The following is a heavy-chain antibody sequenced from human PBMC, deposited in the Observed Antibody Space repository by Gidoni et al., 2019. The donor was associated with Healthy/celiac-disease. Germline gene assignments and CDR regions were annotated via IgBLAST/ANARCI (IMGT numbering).Heavy chain of an antibody. J-gene: IGHJ4*02. CDR2: IIWDGGST. Sequence: EVKLVESGGVVVQPGGSLRLSCAASGFTLYDYAMHWVRQAPGKGLEWVSLIIWDGGSTYYADSVKGRFTISRDNSKNSLYLQMNSLRAEDTALYYCAKVISGAVFDYWGQGTLVTVSS. CDR3: AKVISGAVFDY. D-gene: IGHD2-15*01. V-gene: IGHV3-43D*03. CDR1: GFTLYDYA.